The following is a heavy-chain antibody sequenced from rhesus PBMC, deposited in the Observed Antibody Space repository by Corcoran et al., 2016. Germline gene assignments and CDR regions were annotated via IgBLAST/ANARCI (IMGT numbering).Heavy chain of an antibody. Sequence: QVQLQQWGEGLVKPSETLSLTCAVYGGSISGYYYWSWIRQPPGKGLEWIGYIYGNSASTNYNPSLKNRVTISKDTSKNQFSLKLSSVTAADTAVYYCARGKGLFDYWGQGVLVTVSS. CDR3: ARGKGLFDY. V-gene: IGHV4-73*01. CDR2: IYGNSAST. D-gene: IGHD3-28*01. J-gene: IGHJ4*01. CDR1: GGSISGYYY.